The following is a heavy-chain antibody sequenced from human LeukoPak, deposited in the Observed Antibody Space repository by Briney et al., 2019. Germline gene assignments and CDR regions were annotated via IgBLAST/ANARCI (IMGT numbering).Heavy chain of an antibody. CDR3: ARGSATMTPHYYYYMDV. V-gene: IGHV1-8*03. Sequence: ASVKVSCKASGYTFTSYDINWVRQATGQGLEWMGWMNPNSGNTGYTQKFQGRVTITRSTSISTAYMELSSLRSEDTAVYYCARGSATMTPHYYYYMDVWGKGTTVTVSS. CDR1: GYTFTSYD. J-gene: IGHJ6*03. D-gene: IGHD3-22*01. CDR2: MNPNSGNT.